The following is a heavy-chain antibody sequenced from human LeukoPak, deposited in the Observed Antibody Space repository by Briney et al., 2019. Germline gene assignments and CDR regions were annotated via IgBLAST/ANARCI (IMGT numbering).Heavy chain of an antibody. J-gene: IGHJ4*02. CDR2: IYSSGST. V-gene: IGHV3-66*01. CDR1: GFTVSSNY. Sequence: GGSLRLFCAASGFTVSSNYMNWVRQAPGKGLEWLSIIYSSGSTYYVDSVKGRFTISRDNSKNPLYLQMNSLRAEDTAVYYCAKEALGGGGYWGQGTLVTVSS. D-gene: IGHD3-10*01. CDR3: AKEALGGGGY.